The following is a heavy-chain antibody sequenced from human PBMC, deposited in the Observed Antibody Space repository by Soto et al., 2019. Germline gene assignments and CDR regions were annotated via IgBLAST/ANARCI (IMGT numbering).Heavy chain of an antibody. J-gene: IGHJ5*02. CDR2: IKSKADGGTT. Sequence: EVQLVESGGGLVKPGESLRLSCAVSGFTVSNDWLSWARQAPGRGLEWVGRIKSKADGGTTDYTAPVKGRFTISRDDSTNTLFLQMNSLKIEDTAVYYCTTDRFTWGQGTQITVSS. V-gene: IGHV3-15*01. CDR3: TTDRFT. CDR1: GFTVSNDW.